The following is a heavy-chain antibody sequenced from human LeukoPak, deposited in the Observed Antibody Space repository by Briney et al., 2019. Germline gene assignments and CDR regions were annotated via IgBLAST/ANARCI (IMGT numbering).Heavy chain of an antibody. D-gene: IGHD2-21*01. J-gene: IGHJ6*04. CDR3: ARAGGLQGGYYYYYGMDV. CDR2: IIPIFGTA. CDR1: GYTFTSYG. V-gene: IGHV1-69*06. Sequence: SVKVSCKASGYTFTSYGISWVRQAPGQGLEWMGGIIPIFGTANYAQKFQGRVTITADKSTSTAYMELSSLGSEDTAVYYCARAGGLQGGYYYYYGMDVWGKGTTVTVSS.